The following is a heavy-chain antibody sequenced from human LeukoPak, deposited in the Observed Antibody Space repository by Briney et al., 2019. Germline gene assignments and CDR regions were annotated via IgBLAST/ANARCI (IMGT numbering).Heavy chain of an antibody. CDR3: ATRSVSAPT. V-gene: IGHV3-53*01. D-gene: IGHD6-19*01. CDR1: GFTVYNNF. J-gene: IGHJ5*02. Sequence: GGSLRLSCAVSGFTVYNNFMHWVRQVPGKGLQWVSLIYSNGDTRYAGSVKGRFTISRDKSTNTLYLQMNGLRAEDTAFYYCATRSVSAPTWGQGILVAVSS. CDR2: IYSNGDT.